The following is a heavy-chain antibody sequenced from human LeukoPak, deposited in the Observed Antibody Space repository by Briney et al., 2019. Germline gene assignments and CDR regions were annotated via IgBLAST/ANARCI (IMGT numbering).Heavy chain of an antibody. J-gene: IGHJ4*02. CDR3: ARVGDWNDLVY. CDR2: ILYSGTTT. D-gene: IGHD1-1*01. CDR1: GGSISSYY. Sequence: SETLSLTCTVSGGSISSYYWSWTRQPPGKGLEWIGYILYSGTTTNYNPSLKSRVTISVDTSKNQFSLKLSSVTAADTAVYYCARVGDWNDLVYWGQGTLVTVSS. V-gene: IGHV4-59*01.